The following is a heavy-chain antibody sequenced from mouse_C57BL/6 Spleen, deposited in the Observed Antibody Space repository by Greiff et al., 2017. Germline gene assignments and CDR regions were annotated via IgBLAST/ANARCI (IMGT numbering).Heavy chain of an antibody. D-gene: IGHD3-3*01. Sequence: VQRVESGPGLVQPSQSLSITCTVSGFSLTSYGVHWVRQSPGKGLEWLGVIWSGGSTDYNAAFISRLSISKDNSKSQVFFKMNSLQADDTAIYYCARIRTRGTPWFAYWGQGTLVTVSA. CDR1: GFSLTSYG. CDR3: ARIRTRGTPWFAY. J-gene: IGHJ3*01. CDR2: IWSGGST. V-gene: IGHV2-2*01.